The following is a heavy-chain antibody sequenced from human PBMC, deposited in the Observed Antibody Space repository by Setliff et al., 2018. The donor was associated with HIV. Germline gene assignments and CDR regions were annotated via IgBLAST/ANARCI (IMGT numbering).Heavy chain of an antibody. CDR3: ARDEQLVRGSHYYYYGMDV. CDR2: INHSGST. Sequence: SETLSLTCAVYGGSFSGYYWSWIRQPPGKGLEWIGEINHSGSTNYNPSLKSRVAISVDTSKNQFSVKLSSVTAADTAVYYCARDEQLVRGSHYYYYGMDVWGQGTTVTVSS. V-gene: IGHV4-34*01. J-gene: IGHJ6*02. D-gene: IGHD6-6*01. CDR1: GGSFSGYY.